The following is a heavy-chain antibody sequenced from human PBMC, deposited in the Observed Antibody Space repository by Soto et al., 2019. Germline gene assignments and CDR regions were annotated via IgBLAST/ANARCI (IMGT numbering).Heavy chain of an antibody. J-gene: IGHJ3*02. CDR2: IKQDGSEK. V-gene: IGHV3-7*03. Sequence: PVGSLRLSCAASGFTFSSDWMSWVRQAPGKGLEWVANIKQDGSEKYYVDSVKGRFTISRDNAKNSLYLQMNSLRAEDTAVYYCARDDPPSYYYDSSGYLSAFDIWGQGTMVTVS. CDR3: ARDDPPSYYYDSSGYLSAFDI. D-gene: IGHD3-22*01. CDR1: GFTFSSDW.